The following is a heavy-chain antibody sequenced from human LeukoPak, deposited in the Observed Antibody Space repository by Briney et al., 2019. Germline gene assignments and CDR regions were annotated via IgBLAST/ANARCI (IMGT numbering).Heavy chain of an antibody. CDR1: GFTFSSYA. CDR2: ISGSGGST. D-gene: IGHD5-12*01. V-gene: IGHV3-23*01. J-gene: IGHJ4*02. Sequence: GGSLRLSCAASGFTFSSYAMSWVRQAPGKGLEWVSAISGSGGSTYYADSVKGRFTISRDNSKNTLYLQMNSLRAEDTAVYYCARAVAGYSGYDLDYWGQGTLVTVSS. CDR3: ARAVAGYSGYDLDY.